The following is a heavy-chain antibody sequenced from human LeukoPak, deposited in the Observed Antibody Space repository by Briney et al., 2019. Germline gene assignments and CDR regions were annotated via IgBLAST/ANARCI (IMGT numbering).Heavy chain of an antibody. J-gene: IGHJ4*02. Sequence: GGSLRLSCAASGFTFSSYEMNWVRQAPGKGLEWVSYISSSGSTIYYADSVKGRFTISRDNAKNSLYLQMNSLRAEDTAVYYCARVPREGLNSYWGQGTLVTVSS. CDR2: ISSSGSTI. V-gene: IGHV3-48*03. CDR3: ARVPREGLNSY. CDR1: GFTFSSYE. D-gene: IGHD3-10*01.